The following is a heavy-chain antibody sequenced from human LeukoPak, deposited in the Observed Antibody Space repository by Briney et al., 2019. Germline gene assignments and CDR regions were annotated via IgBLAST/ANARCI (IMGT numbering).Heavy chain of an antibody. D-gene: IGHD6-13*01. CDR1: GYSFSNHW. CDR3: ATSSSNSARGFDY. Sequence: GESLKISCKGSGYSFSNHWIGWVRQMPGKGLEWMGIIYPGDSDTRYSPSFQGQVTISADKSISTAYLQWSSLKASDTAMYYCATSSSNSARGFDYWGQGTLVTVSS. V-gene: IGHV5-51*01. CDR2: IYPGDSDT. J-gene: IGHJ4*02.